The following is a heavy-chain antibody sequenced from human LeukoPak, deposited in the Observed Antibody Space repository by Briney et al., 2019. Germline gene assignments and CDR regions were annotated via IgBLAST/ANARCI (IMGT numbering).Heavy chain of an antibody. J-gene: IGHJ4*02. V-gene: IGHV5-51*01. Sequence: GESLKISCKGSGYSFTTYWIGWVRQMPGKGLEWMGIIYPGDSDTRYSPSFQGQVTISADKSISTAYLQWSSLKASDTAMYYCARPADYKTSRGYSGYREYYFDYWGQGTLVTVSS. CDR3: ARPADYKTSRGYSGYREYYFDY. CDR2: IYPGDSDT. CDR1: GYSFTTYW. D-gene: IGHD5-12*01.